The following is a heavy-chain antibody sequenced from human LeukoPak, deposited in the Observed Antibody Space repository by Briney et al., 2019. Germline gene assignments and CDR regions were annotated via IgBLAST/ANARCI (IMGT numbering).Heavy chain of an antibody. D-gene: IGHD3-10*01. CDR1: GGSISSGDYY. J-gene: IGHJ4*02. CDR3: VSYYYGSGSSNFDY. Sequence: SETLSLTCTVSGGSISSGDYYWSWIRQPPGKGLEWIGYIYYSGSTYYNPSLKSRVTISVDTSKNQFSLKLSSVTAADTAVYYCVSYYYGSGSSNFDYWGQGTLVTVSS. V-gene: IGHV4-30-4*01. CDR2: IYYSGST.